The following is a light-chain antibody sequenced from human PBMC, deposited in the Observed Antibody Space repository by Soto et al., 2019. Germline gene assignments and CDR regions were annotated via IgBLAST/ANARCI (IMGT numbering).Light chain of an antibody. CDR2: GNN. CDR3: QSYDSSLRGSV. V-gene: IGLV1-40*02. J-gene: IGLJ1*01. CDR1: SSNIGAGYD. Sequence: SAVTRVASVSRALGPRDTNYCTGSSSNIGAGYDVHWYQQFPGTAPKLLIYGNNNRPSGVPDRFSGSKSGTSASLAITGLQSDDEADFYCQSYDSSLRGSVFGTGTKVTVL.